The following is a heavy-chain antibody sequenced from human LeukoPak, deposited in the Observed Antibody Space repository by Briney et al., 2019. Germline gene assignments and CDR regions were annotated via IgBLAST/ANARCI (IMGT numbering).Heavy chain of an antibody. Sequence: SETLSLTCAVYGGSLSGYYWSWIRQPPGKGLEWIGEMYHSGSTNYNPSLKSRVTISVDTSKNQFSLKLSSVTAADSAVYYCARGLGCSGGSCYPGYWGQGTLVTVSS. CDR2: MYHSGST. CDR3: ARGLGCSGGSCYPGY. D-gene: IGHD2-15*01. CDR1: GGSLSGYY. V-gene: IGHV4-34*01. J-gene: IGHJ4*02.